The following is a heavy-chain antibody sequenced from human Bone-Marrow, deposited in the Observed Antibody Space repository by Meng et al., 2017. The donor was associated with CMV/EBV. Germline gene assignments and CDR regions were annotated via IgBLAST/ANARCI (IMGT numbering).Heavy chain of an antibody. J-gene: IGHJ5*02. Sequence: LSCAAVGFTFNRYWMYWVRQAPGKGLVWVSHVKTDGNTIYADSVKGRFTISRDNAKNTLFLQMNSLRAEDTAVYYCARGGYNYGFDPWGQGTLVTVSS. CDR3: ARGGYNYGFDP. D-gene: IGHD3-10*01. CDR1: GFTFNRYW. CDR2: VKTDGNT. V-gene: IGHV3-74*01.